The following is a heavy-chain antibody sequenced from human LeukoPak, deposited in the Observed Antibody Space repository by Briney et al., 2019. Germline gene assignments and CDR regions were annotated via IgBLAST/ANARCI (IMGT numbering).Heavy chain of an antibody. D-gene: IGHD3-10*01. V-gene: IGHV4-34*01. CDR1: GGSFSGYY. CDR2: INHSGST. CDR3: ARGKRNVGSGSYLPLFDY. Sequence: SETLSLTCAVDGGSFSGYYWSWIRQPPGKGLEWLGEINHSGSTNYNPSLKSRVTISVDTSKNQFSLKLSSVTAADTAVYYCARGKRNVGSGSYLPLFDYWGQGTLVTVSS. J-gene: IGHJ4*02.